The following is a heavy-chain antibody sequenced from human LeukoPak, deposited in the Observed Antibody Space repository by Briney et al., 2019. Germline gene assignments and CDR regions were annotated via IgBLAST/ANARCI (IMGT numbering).Heavy chain of an antibody. J-gene: IGHJ4*02. D-gene: IGHD3-22*01. CDR3: ARGSLISVRGLDY. CDR2: IYTSGST. CDR1: GGSISSGGYS. Sequence: PSETLSLTCAVSGGSISSGGYSWSWIRQPPGKGLEWIGRIYTSGSTNYNPSLKSRVTMSVDTSKNQFSLKLSSVTAADTAVYYCARGSLISVRGLDYWGQGTLVTVSS. V-gene: IGHV4-61*02.